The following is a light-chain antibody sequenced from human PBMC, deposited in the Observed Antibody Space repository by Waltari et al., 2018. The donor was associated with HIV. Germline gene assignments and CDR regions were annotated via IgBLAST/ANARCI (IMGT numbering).Light chain of an antibody. Sequence: DIQMTQSPYTLSESVVARVTITCRASQSISSWLDWYQQKPGKAPKLLIYKASSLETGVPSRFSGSGSGTEFTLTISSLQPDDFATYYCQQYNSYPYTFGQGTKLEIK. V-gene: IGKV1-5*03. CDR2: KAS. CDR1: QSISSW. CDR3: QQYNSYPYT. J-gene: IGKJ2*01.